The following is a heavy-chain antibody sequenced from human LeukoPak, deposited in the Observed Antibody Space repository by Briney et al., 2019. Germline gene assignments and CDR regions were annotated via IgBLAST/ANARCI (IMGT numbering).Heavy chain of an antibody. V-gene: IGHV3-21*01. Sequence: GGSLRLSCAASGFTFSSYSMNWVRQAPGKGLEWVSSISSSSYIYYADSVKGRFTISRDNAKNSLYLQMNSLRAEDTAVYYCARGSSSSRCDYWGQGTLVTVSS. D-gene: IGHD6-6*01. CDR1: GFTFSSYS. CDR3: ARGSSSSRCDY. J-gene: IGHJ4*02. CDR2: ISSSSYI.